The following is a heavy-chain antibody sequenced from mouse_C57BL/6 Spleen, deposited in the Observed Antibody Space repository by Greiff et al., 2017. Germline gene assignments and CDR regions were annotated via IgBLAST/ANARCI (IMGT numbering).Heavy chain of an antibody. CDR3: ARSRRSDFDY. CDR1: GYTFTDYN. J-gene: IGHJ2*01. V-gene: IGHV1-22*01. Sequence: EVQLQQSGPELVKPGASVKMSCKASGYTFTDYNMHWVKQSHGKSLEWIGYINPNNGGTRYNQKFKGKATLTANKSYSTAYMVLRSLTAEDSAVYYCARSRRSDFDYWGQGTTLTVSS. CDR2: INPNNGGT.